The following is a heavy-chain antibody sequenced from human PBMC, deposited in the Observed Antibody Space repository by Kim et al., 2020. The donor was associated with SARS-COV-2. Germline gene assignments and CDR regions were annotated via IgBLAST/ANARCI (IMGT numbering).Heavy chain of an antibody. V-gene: IGHV3-30*18. D-gene: IGHD5-12*01. CDR3: AKVRVATIRPKAFYYYTMNV. Sequence: GGSLRLSCAASGFTFNSYGMHWVRQAPGKGLEWVADISYDGRKEHYSDSVKGRFTVSRDNSKNTLYLQMSSLRVEDTGIYYCAKVRVATIRPKAFYYYTMNVWGQGTTVTVSS. J-gene: IGHJ6*02. CDR2: ISYDGRKE. CDR1: GFTFNSYG.